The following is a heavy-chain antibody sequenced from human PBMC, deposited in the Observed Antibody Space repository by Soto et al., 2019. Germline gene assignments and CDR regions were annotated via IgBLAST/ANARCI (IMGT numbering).Heavy chain of an antibody. J-gene: IGHJ4*02. V-gene: IGHV4-30-2*01. CDR1: GGSISSGGYS. D-gene: IGHD2-21*02. Sequence: QLQLQESGSGLVKPSQTLSLTCAVSGGSISSGGYSWSWIRQPPGKGLEWIGYIYHSGSTYYNPSLQNRVTISVDRPKNQSSLKLSSVTAADTAVYYCARGSPVATDYWGQGTLVTVSS. CDR3: ARGSPVATDY. CDR2: IYHSGST.